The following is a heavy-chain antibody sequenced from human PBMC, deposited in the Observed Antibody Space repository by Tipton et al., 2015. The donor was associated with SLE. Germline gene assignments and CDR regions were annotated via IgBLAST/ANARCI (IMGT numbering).Heavy chain of an antibody. V-gene: IGHV4-59*12. Sequence: TLSLTCTVSGDSISGYYWNWIRQPPGKGLEWIGFIYYSGGTDYNPSLKSRVTISVDTSRNQFSLRLGSVTAADTAVYYCAKSTDFWSGYKTGMDVWGQGTTVTVSS. CDR2: IYYSGGT. J-gene: IGHJ6*02. CDR3: AKSTDFWSGYKTGMDV. D-gene: IGHD3-3*01. CDR1: GDSISGYY.